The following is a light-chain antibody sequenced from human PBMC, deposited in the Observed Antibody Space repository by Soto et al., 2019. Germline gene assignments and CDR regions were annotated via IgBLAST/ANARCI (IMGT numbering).Light chain of an antibody. J-gene: IGKJ1*01. CDR2: GAS. V-gene: IGKV3D-15*01. CDR1: QRISSN. Sequence: EIVMTQSPDTLSVSPGERATLSCRASQRISSNLAWYQQKPGQAPRLLIYGASTRATGVPARFSGSGSETDFTLTISNLQPDDFATYYCQQYNSYWTFGQGTKVEIK. CDR3: QQYNSYWT.